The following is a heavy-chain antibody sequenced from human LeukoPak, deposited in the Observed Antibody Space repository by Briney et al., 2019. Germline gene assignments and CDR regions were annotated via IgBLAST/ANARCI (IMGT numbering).Heavy chain of an antibody. CDR1: GFTFSSYG. Sequence: GGSLRLSCAASGFTFSSYGMTWVRQAPGKGLEWVSIIYSGGSTFYADSVKGRFTISRDNSKNTLYLQMNSLRAEDTAVYYCARGGSYLSAFDIWGQGTMVTVSS. CDR3: ARGGSYLSAFDI. V-gene: IGHV3-53*01. CDR2: IYSGGST. J-gene: IGHJ3*02. D-gene: IGHD1-26*01.